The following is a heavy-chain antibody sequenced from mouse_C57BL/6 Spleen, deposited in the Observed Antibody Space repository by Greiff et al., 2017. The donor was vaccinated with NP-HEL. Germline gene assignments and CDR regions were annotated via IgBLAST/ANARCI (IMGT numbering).Heavy chain of an antibody. D-gene: IGHD2-4*01. CDR1: GYTFTSYW. CDR3: ARSRDYDSFEV. Sequence: QVQLQQPGAELVMPGASVKLSCKASGYTFTSYWMHWVKQRPGQGLEWIGEIDPSDSYTNYNQKFKGKSTLTVDKSSSTAYMQLSSLTSEDSAVYYCARSRDYDSFEVWGTGTTVTVSS. CDR2: IDPSDSYT. J-gene: IGHJ1*03. V-gene: IGHV1-69*01.